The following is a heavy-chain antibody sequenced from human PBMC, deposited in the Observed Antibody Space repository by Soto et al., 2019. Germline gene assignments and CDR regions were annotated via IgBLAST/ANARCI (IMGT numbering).Heavy chain of an antibody. D-gene: IGHD3-9*01. Sequence: GASVKVSCKASGYTFASYYINWVRQATGQGLEWMGWMNPNSGNTGYAQKFQGRVTMTRNTSISTAYMELSSLRSEDTAVYYCARLVGKTGSKKDNYYMDVWGKGTTVTVSS. CDR2: MNPNSGNT. CDR3: ARLVGKTGSKKDNYYMDV. CDR1: GYTFASYY. J-gene: IGHJ6*03. V-gene: IGHV1-8*01.